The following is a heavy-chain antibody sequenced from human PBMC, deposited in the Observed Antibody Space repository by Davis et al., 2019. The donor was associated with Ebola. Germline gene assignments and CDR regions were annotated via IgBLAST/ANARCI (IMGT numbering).Heavy chain of an antibody. D-gene: IGHD3-16*01. CDR3: VRDYNDGTGRFDY. V-gene: IGHV3-30*04. CDR1: GITFSRYA. J-gene: IGHJ4*02. Sequence: GGSLRLSCAVSGITFSRYAMHWVRQAPGKGLEWVTDIAYDGRYESYAESVKGRFTISRDNSKSTLYLQMNSLRLEDTAVYYCVRDYNDGTGRFDYWGQGTLVTVSS. CDR2: IAYDGRYE.